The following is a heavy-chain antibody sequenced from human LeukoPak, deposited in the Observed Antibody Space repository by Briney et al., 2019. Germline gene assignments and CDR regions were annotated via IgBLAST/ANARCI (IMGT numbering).Heavy chain of an antibody. CDR1: GGSFSGYY. J-gene: IGHJ1*01. D-gene: IGHD3-22*01. Sequence: PSETLSLTCAVYGGSFSGYYWSWIRQPPGKGREWMGEINHSGSTNYNPSLKSRVNISVDTSKKQFSLKLSYVHDADTAVYYCASSPRRSYYDSSGYYGIEYFQHWGQGTLVTVSS. CDR3: ASSPRRSYYDSSGYYGIEYFQH. CDR2: INHSGST. V-gene: IGHV4-34*01.